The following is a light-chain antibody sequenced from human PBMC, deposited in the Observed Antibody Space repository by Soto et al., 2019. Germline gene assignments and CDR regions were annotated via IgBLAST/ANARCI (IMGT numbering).Light chain of an antibody. CDR1: QGISSA. CDR3: QQLNRYPFT. V-gene: IGKV1-13*02. CDR2: DAS. J-gene: IGKJ5*01. Sequence: AIHLTQSPSSLSASVGDRVTITCRASQGISSALAWYQHKPGRPPRVLIYDASSLQSGVPSRFSGSESGTDCTLTISSLQHEDSATYYCQQLNRYPFTFGQGTRLEIK.